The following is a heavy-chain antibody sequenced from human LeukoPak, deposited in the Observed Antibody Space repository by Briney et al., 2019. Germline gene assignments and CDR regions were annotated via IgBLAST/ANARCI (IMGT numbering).Heavy chain of an antibody. J-gene: IGHJ3*02. CDR3: ATNRGGGLLGEAFDI. CDR1: GYTLTELS. Sequence: ASVKVSCKVSGYTLTELSTHWVRQAPGIGFEWMGGFYPEDGEQVYAQKFEGRVTMTEDKSTDTAYTELSSLTSEDTAVYFCATNRGGGLLGEAFDIWGQGTMVTVSS. D-gene: IGHD2/OR15-2a*01. CDR2: FYPEDGEQ. V-gene: IGHV1-24*01.